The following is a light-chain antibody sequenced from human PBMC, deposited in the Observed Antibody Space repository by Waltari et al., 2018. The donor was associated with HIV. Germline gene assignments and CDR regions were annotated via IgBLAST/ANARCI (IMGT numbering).Light chain of an antibody. CDR2: DAS. CDR1: LTIVNY. V-gene: IGKV3-11*01. J-gene: IGKJ4*01. CDR3: QRRHSWPLS. Sequence: EIALTQSPVDLSLSPGDRATLSCRANLTIVNYLGWYQLKPGQGPSLLIYDASKRVTGVPVRVSGSGSGTDFSLIINNIQPEDSAVYYCQRRHSWPLSFGGGTKVEI.